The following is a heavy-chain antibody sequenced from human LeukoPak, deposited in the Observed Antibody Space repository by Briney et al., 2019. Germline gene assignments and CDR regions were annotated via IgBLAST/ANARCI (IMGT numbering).Heavy chain of an antibody. V-gene: IGHV1-2*02. CDR1: GYTXIDYY. CDR2: INPTSGGT. J-gene: IGHJ4*02. D-gene: IGHD7-27*01. Sequence: ASVKVSCKTSGYTXIDYYMYGVRQAPGQGLEWMGWINPTSGGTKSAQKFQGRVTMTRDTSISTAYVELSSLRSDDTAMYYCARDFSGAHFDSWGQGTLVTVSS. CDR3: ARDFSGAHFDS.